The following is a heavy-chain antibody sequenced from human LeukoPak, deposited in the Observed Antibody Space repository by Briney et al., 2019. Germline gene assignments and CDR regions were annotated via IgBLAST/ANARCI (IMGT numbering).Heavy chain of an antibody. Sequence: SETLSLTCTVSGGSISSSYWSWIRQPPGKGLECIGYIYYSGGTNYNPSLKSRVSMSLDTSKNQLSLKLSSVTAADTAVYYCARHYNYDSGGDPFDFWGQGTLVTVSS. D-gene: IGHD3-22*01. CDR3: ARHYNYDSGGDPFDF. CDR2: IYYSGGT. CDR1: GGSISSSY. J-gene: IGHJ4*02. V-gene: IGHV4-59*08.